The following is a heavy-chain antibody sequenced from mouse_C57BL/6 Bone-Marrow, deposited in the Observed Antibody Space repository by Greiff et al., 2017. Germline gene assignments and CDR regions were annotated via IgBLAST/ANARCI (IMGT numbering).Heavy chain of an antibody. V-gene: IGHV5-4*03. CDR1: GFTFSSYA. D-gene: IGHD2-4*01. CDR3: ARGWDYYDNDY. J-gene: IGHJ4*01. Sequence: DVKLVESGGGLVKPGGSLKLSCAASGFTFSSYAMSWVRQTPEKRLEWVATISDGGSYTYYPDNVKGRFTISRDNAKNNLYLQMSHLKSEDTAMYYCARGWDYYDNDYWCQGTSVTVSS. CDR2: ISDGGSYT.